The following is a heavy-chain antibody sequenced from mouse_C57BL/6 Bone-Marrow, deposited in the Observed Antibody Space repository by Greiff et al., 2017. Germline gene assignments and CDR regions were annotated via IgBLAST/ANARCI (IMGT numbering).Heavy chain of an antibody. CDR3: ARGLPSYFDY. D-gene: IGHD6-1*01. V-gene: IGHV1-81*01. J-gene: IGHJ2*01. CDR1: GYTFTSYG. CDR2: IYPRSGNT. Sequence: VKLQESGAELARPGASVKLSCKASGYTFTSYGISWVKQRTGQGLEWIGEIYPRSGNTYYNEKFKGKATLTADKSSSTAYMELRSLTSEDSAVYFCARGLPSYFDYWGQGTTLTVSS.